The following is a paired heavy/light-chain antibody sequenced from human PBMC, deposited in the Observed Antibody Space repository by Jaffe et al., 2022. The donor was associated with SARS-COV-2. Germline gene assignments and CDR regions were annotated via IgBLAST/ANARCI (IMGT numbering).Heavy chain of an antibody. V-gene: IGHV1-8*01. CDR1: GYTFTNYE. D-gene: IGHD3-22*01. CDR2: MNPNNGDI. Sequence: QVQLVQSGAEVKKPGASVKVSCKASGYTFTNYEINWVRQAPGQGLEWVGWMNPNNGDIGYAQKFQGRVTMTRDTSINTAYMELSSLRSEDTAVYHCARGRDSYDTLTYPVLVFWGQGTLVTVSS. CDR3: ARGRDSYDTLTYPVLVF. J-gene: IGHJ4*02.
Light chain of an antibody. V-gene: IGKV4-1*01. J-gene: IGKJ1*01. CDR1: QSVLYRSNNKNY. CDR3: QQYYSTPRT. Sequence: DIVMTQSPDSLAVSLGERATINCKSSQSVLYRSNNKNYLAWYQHKPGQPPKLLIYWASTRESGVPDRFSGSGSGTDFTLTISSLQAEDVAVYYCQQYYSTPRTFGQGTKVEIK. CDR2: WAS.